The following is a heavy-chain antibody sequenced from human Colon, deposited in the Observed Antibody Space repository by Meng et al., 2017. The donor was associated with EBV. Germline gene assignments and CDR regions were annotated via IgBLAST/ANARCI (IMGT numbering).Heavy chain of an antibody. V-gene: IGHV4-39*02. J-gene: IGHJ4*02. D-gene: IGHD6-19*01. Sequence: QLRVQESGPGLVRPSETLSLTCTVSGGAISSDTYYWGWIRQPPGKGLEWIGSLYYSGSTYSNPSLKSRVTISVDTSKNHFSLKLSSVTAADTAVYYCARRGSRSGWYAYDYWGQGTLVTVSS. CDR2: LYYSGST. CDR3: ARRGSRSGWYAYDY. CDR1: GGAISSDTYY.